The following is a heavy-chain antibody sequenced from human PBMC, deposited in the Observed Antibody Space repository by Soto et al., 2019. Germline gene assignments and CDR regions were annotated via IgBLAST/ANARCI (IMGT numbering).Heavy chain of an antibody. CDR2: INAGNGNT. CDR3: ARDRLAAKYYYYYYGMDV. V-gene: IGHV1-3*05. Sequence: QVQLVQSGAEEKKPGASVKVSCKASGYTFTSYAMHWVRKAPGQRLEWMGWINAGNGNTKYSQKFQGRVNITRDTSARTAYMELSSMRSEDTAVYYCARDRLAAKYYYYYYGMDVWGQGTTVTVSS. D-gene: IGHD6-6*01. CDR1: GYTFTSYA. J-gene: IGHJ6*02.